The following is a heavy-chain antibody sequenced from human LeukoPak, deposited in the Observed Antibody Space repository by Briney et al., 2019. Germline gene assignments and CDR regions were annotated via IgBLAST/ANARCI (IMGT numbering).Heavy chain of an antibody. D-gene: IGHD5-24*01. CDR3: ASTRRDGYPFDY. V-gene: IGHV3-30-3*01. J-gene: IGHJ4*02. Sequence: GGSLRLSCAASAFTFSTYAMHWVRQAPGKGLEWVAVISYDGSNKYYADSVKGRFTISRDNAKNSLYLQMNSLRAEDTAVYYCASTRRDGYPFDYWGQGTLVTVSS. CDR1: AFTFSTYA. CDR2: ISYDGSNK.